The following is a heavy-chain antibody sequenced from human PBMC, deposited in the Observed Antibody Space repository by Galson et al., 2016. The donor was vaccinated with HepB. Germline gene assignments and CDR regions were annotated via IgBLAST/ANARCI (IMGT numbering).Heavy chain of an antibody. CDR3: ARSRDSRGNSWAFDY. J-gene: IGHJ4*02. Sequence: SLRLSCAASGLTVSDNYMSWVRQAPGKGLEWVSMIYNGGSTNYADSVKGRFTISRDKSKNALYLQMNSLRGEDTAVYYCARSRDSRGNSWAFDYWGLGTRVGVAS. CDR2: IYNGGST. CDR1: GLTVSDNY. D-gene: IGHD4-23*01. V-gene: IGHV3-53*01.